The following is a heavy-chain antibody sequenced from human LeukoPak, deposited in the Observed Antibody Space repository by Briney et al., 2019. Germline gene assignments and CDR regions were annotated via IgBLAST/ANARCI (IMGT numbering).Heavy chain of an antibody. D-gene: IGHD2-15*01. CDR2: ISGSGAST. V-gene: IGHV3-23*01. Sequence: PGGSLRLSCLTSGFTLSTNAMSWVRQAPGKGLEWISGISGSGASTYYADSVKGRFTISRDDSRNTLYLQMNSLRVDDTAVYYCAQQLGYCSGGTCYFTYWGQGTLVTVSS. J-gene: IGHJ1*01. CDR3: AQQLGYCSGGTCYFTY. CDR1: GFTLSTNA.